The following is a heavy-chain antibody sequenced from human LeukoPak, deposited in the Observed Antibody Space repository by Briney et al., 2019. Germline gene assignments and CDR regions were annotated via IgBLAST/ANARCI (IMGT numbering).Heavy chain of an antibody. CDR1: GFTFADYA. J-gene: IGHJ4*02. Sequence: GGSLRLSCAASGFTFADYAMNWFRQAPGKGMGWVSAIRACAGSTYYGDSVKGRFAVSRDNSKNTLYLQMNSLRAEDTAVYYCAKDPHSFLSPVVVDFDQWGQGTLVIVSS. D-gene: IGHD2-15*01. CDR2: IRACAGST. V-gene: IGHV3-23*01. CDR3: AKDPHSFLSPVVVDFDQ.